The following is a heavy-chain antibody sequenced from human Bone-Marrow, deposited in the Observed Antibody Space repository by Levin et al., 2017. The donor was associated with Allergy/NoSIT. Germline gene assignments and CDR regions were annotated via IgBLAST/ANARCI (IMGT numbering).Heavy chain of an antibody. CDR3: ASQRGGGWFFDY. J-gene: IGHJ4*02. CDR2: IYNSGST. D-gene: IGHD6-19*01. V-gene: IGHV4-61*01. Sequence: SETLSLTCAVSGGSVNSGRYYWSWIRQPPGKGLEWIGNIYNSGSTTYSPALKSRVTMSLDTSKNQFSLKLKSVTAADKAMYYCASQRGGGWFFDYWGQGILVTVSS. CDR1: GGSVNSGRYY.